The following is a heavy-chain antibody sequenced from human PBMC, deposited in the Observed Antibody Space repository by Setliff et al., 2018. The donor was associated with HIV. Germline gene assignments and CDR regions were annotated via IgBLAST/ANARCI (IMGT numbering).Heavy chain of an antibody. V-gene: IGHV1-2*06. CDR1: GYTFTAYY. CDR3: ARAQGYCSSTSCYFQDLFDP. D-gene: IGHD2-2*01. Sequence: ASVKVSCKASGYTFTAYYMHWVRQAPGQGLEWMGRISPNSGDTNYAQKFQGRVAMTRDTSISTAYMDLTRLRSDDTAVYYCARAQGYCSSTSCYFQDLFDPWGQGTLVTVSS. CDR2: ISPNSGDT. J-gene: IGHJ5*02.